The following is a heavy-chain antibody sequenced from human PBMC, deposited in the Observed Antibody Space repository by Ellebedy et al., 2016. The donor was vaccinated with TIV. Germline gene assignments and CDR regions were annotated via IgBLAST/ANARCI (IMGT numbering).Heavy chain of an antibody. CDR1: GFTFSTYS. CDR3: GKGRGGRYYGMDV. Sequence: GESLKISCAASGFTFSTYSMNWVRQAPGKGLEWVSSISGSGTLAYYAESVTGRFTISGDKSKNMLFLQMNTRRGEDTAVYYCGKGRGGRYYGMDVWGQGTTVTVSS. J-gene: IGHJ6*02. D-gene: IGHD3-9*01. CDR2: ISGSGTLA. V-gene: IGHV3-23*01.